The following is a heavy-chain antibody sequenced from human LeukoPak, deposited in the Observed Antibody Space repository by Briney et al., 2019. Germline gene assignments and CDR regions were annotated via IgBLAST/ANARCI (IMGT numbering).Heavy chain of an antibody. CDR3: ARWVVAADYYYYMDV. J-gene: IGHJ6*03. Sequence: TSGTLSLTCAVYGGSFSGYYWSWIRQPPGKGLEWIGEIDHSGGTNYNPSLKSRVTISVDTSKNQFSLKLSSVTAADTAVYYCARWVVAADYYYYMDVWGKGTTVTVS. D-gene: IGHD2-15*01. CDR2: IDHSGGT. CDR1: GGSFSGYY. V-gene: IGHV4-34*01.